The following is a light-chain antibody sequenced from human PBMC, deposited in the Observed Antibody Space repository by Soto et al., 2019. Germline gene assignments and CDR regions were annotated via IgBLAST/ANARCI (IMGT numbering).Light chain of an antibody. CDR1: QSVRNN. Sequence: EIVMTQSPATLSVSPGERATLSCRASQSVRNNLAWYQQRPGQAPRLLIYSASTRATGIPARFSGSGSGTEFTLTISSLQSEDFAVYYCQQYDNWLKTFGQGTKVDIK. CDR3: QQYDNWLKT. J-gene: IGKJ1*01. CDR2: SAS. V-gene: IGKV3-15*01.